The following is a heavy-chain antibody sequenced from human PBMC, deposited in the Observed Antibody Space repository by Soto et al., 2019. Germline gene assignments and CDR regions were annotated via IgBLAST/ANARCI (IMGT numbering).Heavy chain of an antibody. CDR2: MNPNSGNT. D-gene: IGHD2-2*01. Sequence: QVQLVQSGAEVKKPGASVKVSCKASGYTFTSYDINWVRQATGQGLEWMGWMNPNSGNTGYAQKFQGRATMTRNTSISTAYMELSSLRSEDTAVYYCARGTYQLSSYYYYYYMDVWGKGTTVTVSS. CDR3: ARGTYQLSSYYYYYYMDV. J-gene: IGHJ6*03. V-gene: IGHV1-8*01. CDR1: GYTFTSYD.